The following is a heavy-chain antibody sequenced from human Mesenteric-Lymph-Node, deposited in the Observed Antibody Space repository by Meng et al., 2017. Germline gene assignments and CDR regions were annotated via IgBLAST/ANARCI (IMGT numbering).Heavy chain of an antibody. D-gene: IGHD4-17*01. CDR2: IYHSGRT. CDR1: GGSIRNDQW. CDR3: TTLYGDSIS. Sequence: QVQLQESGPGLVKPSGTLSLTCDVSGGSIRNDQWWSGVRQAPGKGLEWIGEIYHSGRTNHNPSVKSRVSMSVDKSQNHFSLRLSSVTAADTAVYYCTTLYGDSISWGQGTLVTVSS. V-gene: IGHV4-4*02. J-gene: IGHJ4*02.